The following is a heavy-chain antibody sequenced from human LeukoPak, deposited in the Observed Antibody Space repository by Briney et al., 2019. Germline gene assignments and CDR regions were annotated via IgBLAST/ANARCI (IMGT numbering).Heavy chain of an antibody. V-gene: IGHV4-39*07. J-gene: IGHJ5*02. CDR3: ARRAVAGTFINWFDP. CDR2: IHYSGST. Sequence: SETLSLTCTVSGGSISSSSYYWAWIRQPPGKGLEWIGSIHYSGSTYYNPSLQSRVTISIDTSKNQFSLKLSSVTAADTAVYYCARRAVAGTFINWFDPWGQGTLVTVSS. D-gene: IGHD6-19*01. CDR1: GGSISSSSYY.